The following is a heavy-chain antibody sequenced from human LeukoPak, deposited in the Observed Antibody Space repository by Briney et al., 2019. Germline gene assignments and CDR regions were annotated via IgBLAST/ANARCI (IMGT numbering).Heavy chain of an antibody. D-gene: IGHD3-22*01. J-gene: IGHJ4*02. CDR1: GFTVSSNY. V-gene: IGHV3-11*04. CDR3: ARDQRRGYYYDSSGYPGFDY. Sequence: PGGSLRLSCAASGFTVSSNYMSWVRQAPGKGLEWVSYISSSGSTIYYADSVKGRFTISRDNAKNSLYLQMNSLRAEDTAVYYCARDQRRGYYYDSSGYPGFDYWGQGTLVTVSS. CDR2: ISSSGSTI.